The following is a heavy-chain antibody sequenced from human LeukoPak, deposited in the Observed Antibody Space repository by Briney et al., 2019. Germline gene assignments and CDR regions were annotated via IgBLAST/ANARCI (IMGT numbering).Heavy chain of an antibody. CDR2: IIPIFGTA. CDR3: EKTYYDILTGYYFGWFDP. J-gene: IGHJ5*02. Sequence: SVKASCKASGGTFSSYASSWVRQAPGQGLEWMGGIIPIFGTANYAQKFQGRVTITADESTSTVSMELSSLRSEDTSVYFCEKTYYDILTGYYFGWFDPWGQGTLVTVSS. CDR1: GGTFSSYA. V-gene: IGHV1-69*13. D-gene: IGHD3-9*01.